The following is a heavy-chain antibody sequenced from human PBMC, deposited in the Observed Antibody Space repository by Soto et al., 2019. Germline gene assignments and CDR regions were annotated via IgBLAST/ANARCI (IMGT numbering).Heavy chain of an antibody. Sequence: QVQLVQSGAEVKKPGASVKVSCKASGYTFTSYGISWVRQAPGQGLEWTGWISAYNGNTNYARKLRGXVXMXPDPSPSAAYMELRSMRSDETAVYYCARELGGWGDYWGQGTLVTVSS. J-gene: IGHJ4*02. CDR2: ISAYNGNT. V-gene: IGHV1-18*01. D-gene: IGHD3-16*01. CDR3: ARELGGWGDY. CDR1: GYTFTSYG.